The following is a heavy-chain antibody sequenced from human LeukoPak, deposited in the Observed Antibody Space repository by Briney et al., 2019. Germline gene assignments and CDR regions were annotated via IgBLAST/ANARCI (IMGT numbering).Heavy chain of an antibody. CDR2: TNPNTAGT. CDR3: ARDLLSSYQSRNPLSADYGMDV. CDR1: GYTFTTFY. Sequence: GAAVKVSCKASGYTFTTFYLNWVRQAPGQGPEWIGWTNPNTAGTNYAQKFQGRATLTRDTSLSTVYLELRRLRSDDTAIYFCARDLLSSYQSRNPLSADYGMDVWGQGTTVTVSS. V-gene: IGHV1-2*02. J-gene: IGHJ6*02. D-gene: IGHD5-12*01.